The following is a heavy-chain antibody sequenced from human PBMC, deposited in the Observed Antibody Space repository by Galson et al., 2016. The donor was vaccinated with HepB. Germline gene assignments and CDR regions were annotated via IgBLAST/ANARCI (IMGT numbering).Heavy chain of an antibody. Sequence: SLRLSCAASGFTFSNFAMTWVRQAPGKGLEWVSLISESGGRTYYADSVKGRFTMSRDNSKNTMYLQMNSLRAADTGVYYCARDRDIILLQAAAYHGMDVWGQGTTVTVSS. CDR2: ISESGGRT. V-gene: IGHV3-23*01. J-gene: IGHJ6*02. D-gene: IGHD2-2*01. CDR3: ARDRDIILLQAAAYHGMDV. CDR1: GFTFSNFA.